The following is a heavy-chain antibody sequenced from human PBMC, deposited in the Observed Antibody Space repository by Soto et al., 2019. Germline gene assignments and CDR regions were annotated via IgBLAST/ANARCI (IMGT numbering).Heavy chain of an antibody. CDR3: AKNSYGDSWNFGLDV. CDR2: LSASGSGS. CDR1: RFSLNTYG. Sequence: EAQLLESGGGLVQPGGSLRLSCTTSRFSLNTYGMTWVRRAPGKGLEWVSTLSASGSGSYYAESVKGRFTVSRDNSKYTMYLQMNSLRDEDTAVYSCAKNSYGDSWNFGLDVWGQGTTGTVSS. D-gene: IGHD4-17*01. V-gene: IGHV3-23*01. J-gene: IGHJ6*02.